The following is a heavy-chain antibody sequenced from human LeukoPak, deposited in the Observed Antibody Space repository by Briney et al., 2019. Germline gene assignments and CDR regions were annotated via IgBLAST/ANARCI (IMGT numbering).Heavy chain of an antibody. CDR3: ARGPGIAARRGYYYYGMDV. CDR1: GGSISSYY. CDR2: IYTSGSN. J-gene: IGHJ6*02. V-gene: IGHV4-4*07. D-gene: IGHD6-6*01. Sequence: SETLSLTCTVSGGSISSYYWSWIRQPAGKGLEWIGRIYTSGSNNYNPSLKSRVTMSVDTSKNQFSLKLSSVTAADTAVYYCARGPGIAARRGYYYYGMDVWGQGTTVTVSS.